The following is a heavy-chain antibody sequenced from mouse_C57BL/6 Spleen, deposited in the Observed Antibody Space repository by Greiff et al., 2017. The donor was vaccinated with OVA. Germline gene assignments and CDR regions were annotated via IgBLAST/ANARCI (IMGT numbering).Heavy chain of an antibody. J-gene: IGHJ1*03. Sequence: QVQLQQSGAELARPGASVKLSCKASGYTFTSYGISWVKQRTGQGLEWIGEIYPRSGNTYYNEKFKGKATLTADKSSSTAYMELRSLTSEDSAVYFCAIYYGSSYPSYWYFEVWGTGTTVTVSS. CDR2: IYPRSGNT. V-gene: IGHV1-81*01. D-gene: IGHD1-1*01. CDR1: GYTFTSYG. CDR3: AIYYGSSYPSYWYFEV.